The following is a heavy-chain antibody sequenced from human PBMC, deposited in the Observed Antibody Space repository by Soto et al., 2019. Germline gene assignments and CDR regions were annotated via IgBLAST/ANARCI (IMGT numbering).Heavy chain of an antibody. Sequence: QVQLVQSGAEEKKPGASVKVSCKASGYTSTSYAMHLVPQAPGQRLGRMGWINAGNGNTKYSHKFQGRVTITRDTSASTAYMELSSLRAEATAVYYCAGSTVVVNALDYWGQGTLVTVSS. CDR1: GYTSTSYA. CDR3: AGSTVVVNALDY. V-gene: IGHV1-3*05. J-gene: IGHJ4*02. D-gene: IGHD2-21*01. CDR2: INAGNGNT.